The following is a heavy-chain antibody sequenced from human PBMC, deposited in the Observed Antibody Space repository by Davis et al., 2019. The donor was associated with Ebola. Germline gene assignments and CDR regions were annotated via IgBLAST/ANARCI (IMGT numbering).Heavy chain of an antibody. J-gene: IGHJ5*02. Sequence: AASVKVSCKASGGTFSSYTISWVRQAPGQGLEWMGWINTNTGNPTYAQGFTGRFVFSLDTSVSTAYLQISSLKAEDTAVYYCARGAPIAARVTFDPWGQGTLVTVSS. D-gene: IGHD6-13*01. CDR2: INTNTGNP. CDR3: ARGAPIAARVTFDP. CDR1: GGTFSSYT. V-gene: IGHV7-4-1*02.